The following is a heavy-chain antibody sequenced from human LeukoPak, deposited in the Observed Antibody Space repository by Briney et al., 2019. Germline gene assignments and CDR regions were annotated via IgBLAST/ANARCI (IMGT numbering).Heavy chain of an antibody. D-gene: IGHD5-18*01. CDR1: GFTFSNAW. V-gene: IGHV4-34*01. Sequence: GSLRLSCAASGFTFSNAWMSWVRQSPGKGLEWIGEIHHSGSTKYNPSLKSRVTISVDTSKNQFSLKLSSVTAADTAVYYCARQRSDTTMGLIDYWGQGTLVTVSP. J-gene: IGHJ4*02. CDR2: IHHSGST. CDR3: ARQRSDTTMGLIDY.